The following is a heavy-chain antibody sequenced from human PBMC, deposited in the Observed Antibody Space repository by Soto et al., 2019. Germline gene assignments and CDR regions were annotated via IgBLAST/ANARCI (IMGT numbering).Heavy chain of an antibody. CDR1: GFTFSSYA. CDR2: ISGSGGST. V-gene: IGHV3-23*01. CDR3: AKDIRITMIVVVITALDY. Sequence: PGGSLRLSCAASGFTFSSYAMSWVRQAPGKGLEWVSAISGSGGSTYYADSVKGRFTISRDNSKNTLYLQMNSLRAEDTAVYYCAKDIRITMIVVVITALDYWGQGTLVTVSS. D-gene: IGHD3-22*01. J-gene: IGHJ4*02.